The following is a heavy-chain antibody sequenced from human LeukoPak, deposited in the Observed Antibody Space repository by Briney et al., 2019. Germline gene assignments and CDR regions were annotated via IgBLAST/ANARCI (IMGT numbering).Heavy chain of an antibody. D-gene: IGHD3-10*01. J-gene: IGHJ4*02. CDR1: GFTISSYW. V-gene: IGHV3-74*01. Sequence: GTLTLTCAASGFTISSYWMHWVRQAPGKGLVWVSSINIDGSSTSYADPGKGRFTISKDKTKNTLYLQMNSLRAEDTAVYYCAEDRNGTGDWGQGTLVTVSS. CDR3: AEDRNGTGD. CDR2: INIDGSST.